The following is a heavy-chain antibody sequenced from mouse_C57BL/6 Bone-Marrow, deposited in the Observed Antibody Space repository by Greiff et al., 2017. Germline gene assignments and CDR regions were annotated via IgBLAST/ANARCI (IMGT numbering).Heavy chain of an antibody. V-gene: IGHV1-72*01. J-gene: IGHJ2*01. CDR3: ARSYYYYGSSPDY. D-gene: IGHD1-1*01. CDR2: IAPNRGGT. CDR1: GYTFTSYW. Sequence: QVQLQQPGAELVKPGASVKLSCKASGYTFTSYWMHWVKQRPGRGLEWIGRIAPNRGGTKYNEKFKSKATLTVDKPSSTAYMQLSSLTSEDSAVYYCARSYYYYGSSPDYWGQGTTLTVSS.